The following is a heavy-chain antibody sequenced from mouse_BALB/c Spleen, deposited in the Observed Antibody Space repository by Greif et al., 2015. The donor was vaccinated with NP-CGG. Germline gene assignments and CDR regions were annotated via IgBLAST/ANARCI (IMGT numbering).Heavy chain of an antibody. J-gene: IGHJ3*01. D-gene: IGHD1-2*01. V-gene: IGHV5-6-2*01. CDR2: INSNGGST. CDR3: ARLKDGYGFAY. CDR1: GFTFSSYY. Sequence: DVKLVESGGGLVKLGGSLKLSCAASGFTFSSYYMSWVRQTPEKRLELVAAINSNGGSTYYPDTVKGRFTISRDNAKNTLYLQMSSLKYEDTALYYCARLKDGYGFAYWGQGTLVTVSA.